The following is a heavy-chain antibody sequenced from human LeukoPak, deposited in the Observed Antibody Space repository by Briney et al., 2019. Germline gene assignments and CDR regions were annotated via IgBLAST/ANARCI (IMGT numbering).Heavy chain of an antibody. Sequence: SVTLSLTCTVSGGSISNYYWSWIRQPPGKGLEWIGYIYYSGTTNSNPSLKSRVNISVDTSKNQFSLRLSSVTAADTAVYYCARGYNSGWYYFDYWGQGTLVTVSS. J-gene: IGHJ4*02. CDR3: ARGYNSGWYYFDY. CDR1: GGSISNYY. CDR2: IYYSGTT. V-gene: IGHV4-59*08. D-gene: IGHD6-19*01.